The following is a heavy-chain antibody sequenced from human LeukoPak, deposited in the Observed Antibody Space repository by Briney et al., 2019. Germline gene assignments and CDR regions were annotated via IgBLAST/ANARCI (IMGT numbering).Heavy chain of an antibody. V-gene: IGHV4-59*12. CDR3: ARICSGYYFDY. CDR2: IYYSGST. D-gene: IGHD6-19*01. J-gene: IGHJ4*02. CDR1: GGSISSYY. Sequence: SETLSLTCTVSGGSISSYYWSWIRQPPGKGLEWIGYIYYSGSTNYNPSLKSRVTISVDTSKNQFSLKLSSVTAADTAVYYCARICSGYYFDYWGQGTLVTVSS.